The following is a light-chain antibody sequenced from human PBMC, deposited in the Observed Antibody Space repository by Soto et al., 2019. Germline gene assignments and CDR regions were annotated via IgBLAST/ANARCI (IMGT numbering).Light chain of an antibody. CDR2: GAS. Sequence: EIGFPETTGALSLSPTQQTTLSSTASQSVSSSYFAWYQQKPGQAPRLLIYGASSRATGIPDRFSGSGSGTDFTLTISRLEPEDFAVYYCQQYGSAPPLTFGGGTRVDI. J-gene: IGKJ4*01. V-gene: IGKV3-20*01. CDR1: QSVSSSY. CDR3: QQYGSAPPLT.